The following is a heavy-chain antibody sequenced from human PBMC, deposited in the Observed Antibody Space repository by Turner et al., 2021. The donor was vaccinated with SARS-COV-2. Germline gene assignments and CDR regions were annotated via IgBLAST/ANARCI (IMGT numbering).Heavy chain of an antibody. CDR3: VKGGSGWSMEFDY. Sequence: QVQLVESGGGVVQPGRSLRLSCAASGFTFSNYGMFWVRQAPGKGLEWVALISYDGSNEHYADSVKGRFTISRDNSKNTLFLQMYSLRAEDTAVYYCVKGGSGWSMEFDYWGHGTLVTVSS. V-gene: IGHV3-30*18. CDR1: GFTFSNYG. J-gene: IGHJ4*01. CDR2: ISYDGSNE. D-gene: IGHD6-19*01.